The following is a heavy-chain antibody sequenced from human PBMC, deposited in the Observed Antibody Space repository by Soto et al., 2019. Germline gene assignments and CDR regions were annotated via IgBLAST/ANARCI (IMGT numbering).Heavy chain of an antibody. D-gene: IGHD3-22*01. CDR1: GYTFTNYD. J-gene: IGHJ4*02. CDR2: MNPNSGNT. V-gene: IGHV1-8*01. Sequence: ASVKVSCKASGYTFTNYDINWVRQATGQGLEWMGWMNPNSGNTGYAQKFQGRVTMTRDTSIGTAYMELHSLRSEDTAVYYCARGLIYDSSGYYFDYWGQGTLVTVSS. CDR3: ARGLIYDSSGYYFDY.